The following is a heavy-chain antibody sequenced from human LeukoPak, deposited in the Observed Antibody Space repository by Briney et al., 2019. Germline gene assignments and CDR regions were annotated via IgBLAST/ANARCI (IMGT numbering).Heavy chain of an antibody. Sequence: PSGTLSLTCVVSGGSISSSNWWNWVRQPPGKGLEWIGEIYHSGSTNYNPSLKSRVTISVDTSKNQFSLKLSSVTAADTAVYYCARRSTIAAAVSAHDAFDIWGQGTMVTVSS. J-gene: IGHJ3*02. CDR1: GGSISSSNW. CDR2: IYHSGST. V-gene: IGHV4-4*02. CDR3: ARRSTIAAAVSAHDAFDI. D-gene: IGHD6-13*01.